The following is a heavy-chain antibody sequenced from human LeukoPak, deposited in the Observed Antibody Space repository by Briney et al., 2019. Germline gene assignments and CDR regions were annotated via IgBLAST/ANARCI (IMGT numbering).Heavy chain of an antibody. CDR2: INPNSGNT. CDR1: GYTFTGYY. J-gene: IGHJ4*02. CDR3: ARDPGVSYYYDSSLFDY. D-gene: IGHD3-22*01. V-gene: IGHV1-18*04. Sequence: GASVKVSCKASGYTFTGYYMHWVRQAPGQGLEWMGWINPNSGNTNYAQKLQGRVTMTTDTSTSTAYMELRSLRSDDTAVYYCARDPGVSYYYDSSLFDYWGQGTLVTVSS.